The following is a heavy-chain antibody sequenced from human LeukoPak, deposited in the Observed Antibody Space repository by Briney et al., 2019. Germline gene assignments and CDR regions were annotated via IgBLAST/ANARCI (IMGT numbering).Heavy chain of an antibody. CDR3: ARSLWFGEPVAFDI. CDR2: INWNGGST. CDR1: GFTFDDYG. D-gene: IGHD3-10*01. V-gene: IGHV3-20*04. J-gene: IGHJ3*02. Sequence: PGGSLRLSCAASGFTFDDYGMSWVRQAPGKGLEWVSGINWNGGSTGYADSVKGRFTISRDNAKNSLYLQMNSLRAEDTALYYCARSLWFGEPVAFDIWGQGTMVTVSS.